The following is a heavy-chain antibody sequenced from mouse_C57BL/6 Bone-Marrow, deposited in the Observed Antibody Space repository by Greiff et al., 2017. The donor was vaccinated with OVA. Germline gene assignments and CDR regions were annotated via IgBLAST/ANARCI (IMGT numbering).Heavy chain of an antibody. CDR3: ARRVGSSLLHWYVDV. CDR2: IHPNSGST. V-gene: IGHV1-64*01. D-gene: IGHD1-1*01. Sequence: QVQLQQPGAELVKPGASVKLSCKASGYTFTSYWMHWVKQRPGQGLEWIGMIHPNSGSTNYNEKFKSKATLTVDKSSSTAYMQLSSLTSEDSAVYYCARRVGSSLLHWYVDVWGTGTTVTVSA. CDR1: GYTFTSYW. J-gene: IGHJ1*03.